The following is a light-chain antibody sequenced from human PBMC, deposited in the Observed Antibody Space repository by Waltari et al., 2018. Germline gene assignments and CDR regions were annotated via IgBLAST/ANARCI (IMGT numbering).Light chain of an antibody. V-gene: IGKV1-NL1*01. CDR1: QDIRNS. CDR2: AAS. J-gene: IGKJ2*01. Sequence: DIQMTQSPSSLSASVGHRVTITCRASQDIRNSLAWYQQKPGAAPKLLLYAASRLLSGVPSRFSGSGSGPDYTLTISSLQPEDFATLYCQRYYSTPYTFGQGTKLEI. CDR3: QRYYSTPYT.